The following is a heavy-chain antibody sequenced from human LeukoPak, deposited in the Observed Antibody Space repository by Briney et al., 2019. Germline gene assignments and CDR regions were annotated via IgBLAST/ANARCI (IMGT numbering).Heavy chain of an antibody. V-gene: IGHV4-30-4*01. J-gene: IGHJ4*02. CDR3: ASSPTYYYGSGSLL. CDR1: GGSISSGDYY. D-gene: IGHD3-10*01. Sequence: SETLSLTCTVSGGSISSGDYYWSWIRQPPGKGLEWIGYIYYSGSTYYNPSLKSRVTISVDTSKNQFSLKLSSVTAADTAVYYCASSPTYYYGSGSLLWGQGTLVTVSS. CDR2: IYYSGST.